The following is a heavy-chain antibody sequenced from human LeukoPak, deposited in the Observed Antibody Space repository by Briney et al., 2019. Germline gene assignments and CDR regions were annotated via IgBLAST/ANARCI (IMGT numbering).Heavy chain of an antibody. J-gene: IGHJ4*02. Sequence: GGSLRLSCAASGFTFSSYAMNWVRQAPGKGLEWVSTISGSGSNTYYADSVKGRFTISRDNSKNTLYLQMNSLRAEGTAVYYCAKIYGSGSYYYFDYWGQGTLVTVSS. V-gene: IGHV3-23*01. D-gene: IGHD3-10*01. CDR1: GFTFSSYA. CDR2: ISGSGSNT. CDR3: AKIYGSGSYYYFDY.